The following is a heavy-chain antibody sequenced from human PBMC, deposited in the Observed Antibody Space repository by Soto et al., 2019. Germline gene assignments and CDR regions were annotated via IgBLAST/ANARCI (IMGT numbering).Heavy chain of an antibody. CDR3: AKDYSSGYIDYYGMDV. D-gene: IGHD3-22*01. V-gene: IGHV3-9*01. CDR2: ISWNSGSI. CDR1: GFTFDDYA. J-gene: IGHJ6*02. Sequence: GGSLRLSCAASGFTFDDYAMHWVRQAPGKGLEWVSGISWNSGSIGYADSVKGRFTISRDNAKNSLYLQMNSLRAEDTALYYCAKDYSSGYIDYYGMDVWGQGTTVTVSS.